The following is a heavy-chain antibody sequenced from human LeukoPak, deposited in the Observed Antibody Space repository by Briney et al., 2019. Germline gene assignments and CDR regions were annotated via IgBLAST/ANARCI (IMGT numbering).Heavy chain of an antibody. V-gene: IGHV3-30*18. J-gene: IGHJ4*02. CDR1: GFTFSSYG. D-gene: IGHD6-19*01. Sequence: PGGSLRLSCAASGFTFSSYGMHWVRQAPGKGLEWVAVISYDGSNKYYADSVKGRFTISRDNSKNTLYLQMNSLRAEDTAVYYCAKTAGTQLNYFDYWGQGTPVTVSS. CDR2: ISYDGSNK. CDR3: AKTAGTQLNYFDY.